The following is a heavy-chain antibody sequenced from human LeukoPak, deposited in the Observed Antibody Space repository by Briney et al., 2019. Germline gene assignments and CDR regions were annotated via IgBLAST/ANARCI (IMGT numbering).Heavy chain of an antibody. V-gene: IGHV1-2*02. CDR1: GYTFSGYY. CDR2: INPNTGDT. D-gene: IGHD6-13*01. CDR3: AREEVIAAAGPTLDY. Sequence: ASVKVSCKASGYTFSGYYMHWVRQAPGQGLEWMAWINPNTGDTNYPQKFQGRVTMTRDTSISTAYMELSRLRSDDTAVFYCAREEVIAAAGPTLDYWGQGALVTVSS. J-gene: IGHJ4*02.